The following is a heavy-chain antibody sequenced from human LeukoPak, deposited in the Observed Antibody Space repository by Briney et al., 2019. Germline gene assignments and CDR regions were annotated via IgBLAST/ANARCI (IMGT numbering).Heavy chain of an antibody. CDR3: ARGPYDSSGYHGFDM. CDR2: INPSGGST. V-gene: IGHV1-46*01. J-gene: IGHJ3*02. Sequence: ASVKVSCKASGYTFTGYYMHWVRQAPGQGLEWMGWINPSGGSTTYAQKFQGRVTVTRDTSTSTVYMELSSLRSEDTAVYYCARGPYDSSGYHGFDMWGQGTLVTVSS. D-gene: IGHD3-22*01. CDR1: GYTFTGYY.